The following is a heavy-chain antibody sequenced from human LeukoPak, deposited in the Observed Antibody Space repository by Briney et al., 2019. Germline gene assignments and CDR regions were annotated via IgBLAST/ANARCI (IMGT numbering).Heavy chain of an antibody. CDR2: INPNSGGT. J-gene: IGHJ4*02. Sequence: ASVKVSCKASGYTFTGYYMHWVRQAPGQGLEWMGWINPNSGGTNYAQKFQGRVTMTRDTSISTAYMELSRLRSDDTAVYYCARDSSTMVRGVIIRTGYFDYWGQGTLVTVSS. V-gene: IGHV1-2*02. CDR1: GYTFTGYY. D-gene: IGHD3-10*01. CDR3: ARDSSTMVRGVIIRTGYFDY.